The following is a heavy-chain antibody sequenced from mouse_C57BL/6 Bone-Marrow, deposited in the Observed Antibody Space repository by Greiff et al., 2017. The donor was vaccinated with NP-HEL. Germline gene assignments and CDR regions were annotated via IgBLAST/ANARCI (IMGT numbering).Heavy chain of an antibody. Sequence: EVKLMESGGGLVKPGGSLKLSCAASGFTFSDYGMHWVRQAPEKGLEWVAYISSGSSTIYYADTVKGRFTISRDNAKNTLFLQMTSLRSEDTAMYYCARPGDTTVVATPYFDYWGQGTTLTVSS. J-gene: IGHJ2*01. CDR1: GFTFSDYG. CDR2: ISSGSSTI. V-gene: IGHV5-17*01. D-gene: IGHD1-1*01. CDR3: ARPGDTTVVATPYFDY.